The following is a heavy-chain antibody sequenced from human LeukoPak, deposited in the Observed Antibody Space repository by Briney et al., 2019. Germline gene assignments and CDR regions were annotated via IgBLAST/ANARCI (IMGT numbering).Heavy chain of an antibody. CDR2: ISISSGSI. CDR1: GFTFTSYT. J-gene: IGHJ3*01. CDR3: ARGGYSSGWSRSAFDV. V-gene: IGHV3-48*02. D-gene: IGHD6-19*01. Sequence: GGSLRLSCAASGFTFTSYTMNWVRQAPGKGMEWVSYISISSGSIYYADSVKGRFTTSRDNAKNSLYLQMNSLRDEDTAMYYCARGGYSSGWSRSAFDVWGQGTMVTVSS.